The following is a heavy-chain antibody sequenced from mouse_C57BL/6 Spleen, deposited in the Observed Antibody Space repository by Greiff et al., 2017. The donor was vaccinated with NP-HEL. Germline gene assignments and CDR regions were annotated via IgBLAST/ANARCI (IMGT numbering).Heavy chain of an antibody. CDR2: LYPGDGDT. D-gene: IGHD3-3*01. CDR3: ARGGTFDY. CDR1: GYAFSSSW. V-gene: IGHV1-82*01. Sequence: VKLQESGPELVKPGASVKISCKASGYAFSSSWMNWVKQRPGKGLEWIGRLYPGDGDTNYNGKFKGKATLTADKSSSTAYMQLSSLTSEDSAVYFCARGGTFDYWGQGTTLTVSS. J-gene: IGHJ2*01.